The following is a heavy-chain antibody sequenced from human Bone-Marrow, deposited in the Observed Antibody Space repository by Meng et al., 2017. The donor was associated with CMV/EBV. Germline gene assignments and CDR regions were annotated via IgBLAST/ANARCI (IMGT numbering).Heavy chain of an antibody. CDR2: IKRKTDGGTT. CDR3: TTENYQYGMDV. J-gene: IGHJ6*02. CDR1: GFTFVNAW. Sequence: LSLTCAASGFTFVNAWMSWVRQAPGKGLEWVGRIKRKTDGGTTDYAAPVKGRFTISRDDSKNTLYLQMSSLKTEDAAMYYCTTENYQYGMDVWGQGTTVTVSS. V-gene: IGHV3-15*01.